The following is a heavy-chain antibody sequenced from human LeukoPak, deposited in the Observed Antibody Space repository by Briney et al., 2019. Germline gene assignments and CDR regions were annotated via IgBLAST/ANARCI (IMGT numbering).Heavy chain of an antibody. CDR3: ATSLWFGELIIDY. J-gene: IGHJ4*02. CDR1: GGTFSSYA. V-gene: IGHV1-2*04. CDR2: INSNSGGT. Sequence: ASVNVSCKASGGTFSSYAISWVRQAPGQGLEWMGWINSNSGGTNYAQKFQGWVTMTRDTSISTAYMELSRLRSDDTAVYYCATSLWFGELIIDYWGQGTLVTVSS. D-gene: IGHD3-10*01.